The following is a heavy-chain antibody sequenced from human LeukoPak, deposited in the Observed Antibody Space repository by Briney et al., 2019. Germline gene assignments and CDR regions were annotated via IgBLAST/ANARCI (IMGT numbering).Heavy chain of an antibody. CDR2: IYYSGST. CDR3: ARVGIAARPRERFDP. CDR1: GGSISSGDYY. J-gene: IGHJ5*02. Sequence: NTSETLSLTCTVSGGSISSGDYYWSWIRQPPGKGLEWIGYIYYSGSTYYNPSLKSRVTISVDTSKNQFSLKLSSVTAADTAVYYCARVGIAARPRERFDPWGQGTLVTVSS. V-gene: IGHV4-30-4*08. D-gene: IGHD6-6*01.